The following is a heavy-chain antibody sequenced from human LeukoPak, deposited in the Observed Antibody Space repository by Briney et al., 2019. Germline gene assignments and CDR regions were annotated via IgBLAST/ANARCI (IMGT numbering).Heavy chain of an antibody. Sequence: GGSLRLSCAASGFVFSSYAMNWVRQAPGKGLEWVSYISSGRTIHYADSVKGRFTISRDNAENSLFLQMNSLRDGDTAVYYCARDDYGDGYDYWGQGTLVTVSS. CDR1: GFVFSSYA. J-gene: IGHJ4*02. D-gene: IGHD4-17*01. CDR3: ARDDYGDGYDY. V-gene: IGHV3-48*02. CDR2: ISSGRTI.